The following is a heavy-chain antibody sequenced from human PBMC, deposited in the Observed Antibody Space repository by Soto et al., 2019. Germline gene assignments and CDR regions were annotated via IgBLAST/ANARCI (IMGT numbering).Heavy chain of an antibody. V-gene: IGHV1-2*04. CDR2: INPNSGGT. CDR3: ERGGVAKAARGGFYYGMDV. CDR1: GYTFTGYS. J-gene: IGHJ6*02. Sequence: QVQLVQSGAEVKKPGASVKVSCKASGYTFTGYSLHWVRQAPGQGLEWMGWINPNSGGTNYAQKFQGWVTLTRDTSISTAYMELSRLRADDTAMYYCERGGVAKAARGGFYYGMDVWGQGTTVTVSS. D-gene: IGHD3-16*01.